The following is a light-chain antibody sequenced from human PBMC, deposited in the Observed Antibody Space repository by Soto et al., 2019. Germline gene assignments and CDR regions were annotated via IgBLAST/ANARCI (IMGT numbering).Light chain of an antibody. J-gene: IGKJ1*01. CDR3: QQYGSLVT. CDR2: GTS. V-gene: IGKV3-20*01. CDR1: QSVSSY. Sequence: IVLTQSPATLSLSPWERATLSCRASQSVSSYLAWYQQKPGQAPRLLIYGTSSRATGIPDRFSGSGSGTDFTLTISRLEPEDLAVYYCQQYGSLVTFGQGTKVDIK.